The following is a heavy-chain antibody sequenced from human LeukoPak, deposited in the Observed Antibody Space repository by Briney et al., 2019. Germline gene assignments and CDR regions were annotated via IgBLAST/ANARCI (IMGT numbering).Heavy chain of an antibody. CDR3: AKVTGDYDDY. CDR1: GFTFDDYA. D-gene: IGHD4-17*01. CDR2: ISWNSGSI. V-gene: IGHV3-9*01. J-gene: IGHJ4*02. Sequence: GRSLRLSCAASGFTFDDYAMHWVRQAPGKGLEWVSGISWNSGSIGYADSVKGRFTISRDNAKNSLYLQMNSLRAEDTALYYCAKVTGDYDDYWGQGTLVTVSS.